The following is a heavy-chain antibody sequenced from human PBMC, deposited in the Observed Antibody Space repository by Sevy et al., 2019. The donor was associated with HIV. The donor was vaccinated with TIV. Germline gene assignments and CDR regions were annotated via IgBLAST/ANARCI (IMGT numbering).Heavy chain of an antibody. J-gene: IGHJ3*02. V-gene: IGHV4-34*01. CDR2: INHSGST. CDR3: ARLRAIFGVVIIRRAFDI. D-gene: IGHD3-3*01. Sequence: SETLSLTCAVYGGSFSGYYWSWIRQPPGKGLEWIGEINHSGSTNYNPSLKSRVTISVDTSKNQFSLKLSSVTAADRAVYYCARLRAIFGVVIIRRAFDIWGQGTMVTVSS. CDR1: GGSFSGYY.